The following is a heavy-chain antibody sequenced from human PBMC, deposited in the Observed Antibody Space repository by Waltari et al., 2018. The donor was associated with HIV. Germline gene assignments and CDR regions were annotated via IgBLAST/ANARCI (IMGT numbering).Heavy chain of an antibody. CDR2: IRYDGSNK. J-gene: IGHJ4*02. V-gene: IGHV3-30*02. Sequence: QVQLVESGGGVVQPGGSLRLSCAASGFTFSSYGMHWVRQTPGKGLEWVAFIRYDGSNKYYAASVKGRFTISRDNSKNTLYLQMNSLRAEDTAVYYCAKGKIVVVPAATLDYWGQGTLVTVSS. CDR1: GFTFSSYG. CDR3: AKGKIVVVPAATLDY. D-gene: IGHD2-2*01.